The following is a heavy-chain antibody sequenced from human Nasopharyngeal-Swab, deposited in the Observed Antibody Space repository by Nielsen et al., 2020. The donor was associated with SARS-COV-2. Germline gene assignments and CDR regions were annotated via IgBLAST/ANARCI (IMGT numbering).Heavy chain of an antibody. CDR2: INPDSGGR. Sequence: ASVKVSCKASGYTFRDHYIHWVRQAPGQGLEWVGRINPDSGGRNYALRFQGRVTMTRDTSTSTAFMELSSLAADDTAVYYCAKNSDNYYFDFWGQGTLVTVSS. CDR3: AKNSDNYYFDF. V-gene: IGHV1-2*06. D-gene: IGHD1-1*01. J-gene: IGHJ4*02. CDR1: GYTFRDHY.